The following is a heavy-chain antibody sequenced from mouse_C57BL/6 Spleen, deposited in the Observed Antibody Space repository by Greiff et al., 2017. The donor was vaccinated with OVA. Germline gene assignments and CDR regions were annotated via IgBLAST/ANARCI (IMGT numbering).Heavy chain of an antibody. J-gene: IGHJ2*01. CDR2: IDPSDSDT. CDR3: ARGNYLDY. V-gene: IGHV1-50*01. CDR1: GYTFTSYW. Sequence: QVQLQQPGAELVKPGASVKLSCKASGYTFTSYWMQWVKQRPGQGLEWIGEIDPSDSDTNYNHKFKGKTTLTVDTSSSTAYMQISSLTSEDSAVYYCARGNYLDYWGQGTTLTVSS.